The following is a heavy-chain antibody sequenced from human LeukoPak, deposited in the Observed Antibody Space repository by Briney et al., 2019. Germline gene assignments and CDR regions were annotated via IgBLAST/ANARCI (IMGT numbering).Heavy chain of an antibody. CDR1: GFTFSSYS. CDR2: ISSSSIYI. J-gene: IGHJ6*02. Sequence: GGSLRLSCAASGFTFSSYSVNWVRQAPGKGLEWVSSISSSSIYIYYADSVKGRFTISRDNAKNSLYLQMNSLRAEDTAVYYCARERIVATTQHYYYFGMDVWGQGTTVTVSS. D-gene: IGHD5-12*01. CDR3: ARERIVATTQHYYYFGMDV. V-gene: IGHV3-21*01.